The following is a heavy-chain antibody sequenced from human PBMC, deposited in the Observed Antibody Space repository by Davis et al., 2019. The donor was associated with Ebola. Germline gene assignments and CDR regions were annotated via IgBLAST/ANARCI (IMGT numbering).Heavy chain of an antibody. V-gene: IGHV3-30*18. J-gene: IGHJ4*02. D-gene: IGHD3-22*01. CDR3: AKFPYYYDSSGYYYPDY. Sequence: PGGSLRLSCAASGFTFSSYGMSWVRQAPGKGLEWVAVISYDGSNKYYADSVKGRFTISRDNSKNTLYLQMNSLRAEDTAVYYCAKFPYYYDSSGYYYPDYWGQGTLVTVSS. CDR1: GFTFSSYG. CDR2: ISYDGSNK.